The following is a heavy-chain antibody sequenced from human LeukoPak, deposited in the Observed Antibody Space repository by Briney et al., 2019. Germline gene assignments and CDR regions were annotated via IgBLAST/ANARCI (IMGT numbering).Heavy chain of an antibody. CDR2: VIPIFGTA. V-gene: IGHV1-69*13. J-gene: IGHJ5*02. D-gene: IGHD6-6*01. CDR1: GGTFSSYA. CDR3: ARRMGSSSRFRFDP. Sequence: SVKVSCKASGGTFSSYAISWVRQAPGQGLEWMGGVIPIFGTANYAQKFQGRVTITADESTSTAYMELSSLRSEDTAVYYCARRMGSSSRFRFDPWGQGTLDTVSS.